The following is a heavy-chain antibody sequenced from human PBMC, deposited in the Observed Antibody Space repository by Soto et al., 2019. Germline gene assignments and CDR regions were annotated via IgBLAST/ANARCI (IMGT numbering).Heavy chain of an antibody. D-gene: IGHD2-2*01. V-gene: IGHV3-23*01. CDR2: IGTDGNT. J-gene: IGHJ4*01. Sequence: PVGSLSLSCSASGFTFNSYSMNWVRQAPGKGLAWVSAIGTDGNTYYANSVKGRFTISRDNSRTTLYLQMNSLRVEDTALYYCVRKYPGTRPFDYWGQGTLVTVSS. CDR1: GFTFNSYS. CDR3: VRKYPGTRPFDY.